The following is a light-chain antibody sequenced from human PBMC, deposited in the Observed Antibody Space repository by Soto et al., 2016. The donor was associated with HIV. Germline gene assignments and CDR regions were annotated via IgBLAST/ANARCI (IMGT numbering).Light chain of an antibody. CDR1: QSITDR. Sequence: DIQMTQSPSTLSASVGDRVTLTCRASQSITDRLAWYQQKPGKAPKILISKASSLQSGVPSRFSGSGSGTDFTFTISSLQPEDVAAYYCQQHGNLPHTFGGGTKVEI. CDR2: KAS. J-gene: IGKJ4*01. CDR3: QQHGNLPHT. V-gene: IGKV1-5*03.